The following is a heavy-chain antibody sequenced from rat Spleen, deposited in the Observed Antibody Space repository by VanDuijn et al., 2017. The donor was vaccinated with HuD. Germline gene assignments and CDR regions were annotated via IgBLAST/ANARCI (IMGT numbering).Heavy chain of an antibody. Sequence: EVQLVESGGGLVQPGRSLHLSCAGSGFTFSNYYMAWVRQAPKKGLEWVASISYDGTATYYRDSVKGRFTLSRDNAKSSLYLQMDSLRSEDTATYYCTTAPADYWGQGVMVTVSS. J-gene: IGHJ2*01. CDR2: ISYDGTAT. D-gene: IGHD3-1*01. CDR1: GFTFSNYY. V-gene: IGHV5-20*01. CDR3: TTAPADY.